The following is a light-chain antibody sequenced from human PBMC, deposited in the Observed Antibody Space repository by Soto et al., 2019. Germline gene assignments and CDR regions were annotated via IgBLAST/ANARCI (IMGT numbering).Light chain of an antibody. J-gene: IGLJ2*01. CDR1: KIGTKS. Sequence: SYELTQPPSVSVAPGQTARITCGGNKIGTKSVHWYQQKPGQAPVLVVFDDSDRPSGIPDRFSGSKSGTSASLAITGLQAEDEADYHCQSYDNSLSGSVFGGGTKLTVL. CDR3: QSYDNSLSGSV. V-gene: IGLV3-21*02. CDR2: DDS.